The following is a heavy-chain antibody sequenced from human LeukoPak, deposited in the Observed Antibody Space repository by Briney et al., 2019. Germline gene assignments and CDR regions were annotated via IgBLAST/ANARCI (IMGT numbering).Heavy chain of an antibody. J-gene: IGHJ6*03. V-gene: IGHV4-59*01. CDR1: GGSISSYY. Sequence: PSETLSLTCTVSGGSISSYYWSWIRQPPGKGLERIGYIYYSGSTNYNPSLKSRVTISVDTSKNQFSLKLSSVTAADTAVYYCARVPGPRDHYYYYMDVWGKGTTVTISS. CDR3: ARVPGPRDHYYYYMDV. CDR2: IYYSGST.